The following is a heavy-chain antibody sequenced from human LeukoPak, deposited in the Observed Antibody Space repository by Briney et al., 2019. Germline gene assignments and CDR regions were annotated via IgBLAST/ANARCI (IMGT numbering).Heavy chain of an antibody. Sequence: GGALRLSCAASGFTFSSYWMSWVRQAPGKGREGVAHIKQDGSEKYYVDSVKGRFTISRDNAKNSLYLQMNSLRAEDTAVYYCARVHQAAAAAGYFQHWGQGTLVTVSS. J-gene: IGHJ1*01. D-gene: IGHD6-13*01. CDR1: GFTFSSYW. CDR3: ARVHQAAAAAGYFQH. V-gene: IGHV3-7*01. CDR2: IKQDGSEK.